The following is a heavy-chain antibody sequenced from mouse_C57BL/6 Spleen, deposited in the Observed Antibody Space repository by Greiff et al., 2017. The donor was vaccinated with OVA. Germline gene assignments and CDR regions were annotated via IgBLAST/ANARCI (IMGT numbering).Heavy chain of an antibody. V-gene: IGHV1-74*01. CDR1: GYTFTSYW. CDR3: SITTAAEVYFDY. J-gene: IGHJ2*01. Sequence: QVQLQQPGAELVKPGASVKVSCKASGYTFTSYWMHWVKQRPGQGLEWIGRIHPSDSDTNYTQKIQGKATLTGDKSSSTAHMQLSSLTSEDSAVYYCSITTAAEVYFDYWGQGTTLTVSS. D-gene: IGHD1-2*01. CDR2: IHPSDSDT.